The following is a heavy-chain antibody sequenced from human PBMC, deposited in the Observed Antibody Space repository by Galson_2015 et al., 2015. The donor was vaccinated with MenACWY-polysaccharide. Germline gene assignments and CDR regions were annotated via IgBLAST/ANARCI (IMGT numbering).Heavy chain of an antibody. CDR1: GFSFNGYA. CDR3: AKAVVATALLDY. J-gene: IGHJ4*02. CDR2: ISVGGDTT. V-gene: IGHV3-23*01. D-gene: IGHD2-21*02. Sequence: SLRLSCAASGFSFNGYAMSWVRRAPGEGLEWVSTISVGGDTTYYADSVKGRFTISRDNSKNTLYLQMNSLRAEDTAIYYCAKAVVATALLDYWGQGTLVTVSS.